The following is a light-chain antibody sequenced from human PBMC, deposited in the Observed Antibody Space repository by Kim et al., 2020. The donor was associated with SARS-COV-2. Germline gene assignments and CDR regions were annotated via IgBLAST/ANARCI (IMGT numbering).Light chain of an antibody. J-gene: IGLJ3*02. CDR3: QSFDDNNHQV. CDR1: WGRIGTNY. Sequence: TVTVACTRIWGRIGTNYVQMYHLRPGSATTPVIYEDDQRPYGVHDRFSGSMDSASNSASLIISTLRTEDEADYYCQSFDDNNHQVFGGGTKVT. CDR2: EDD. V-gene: IGLV6-57*03.